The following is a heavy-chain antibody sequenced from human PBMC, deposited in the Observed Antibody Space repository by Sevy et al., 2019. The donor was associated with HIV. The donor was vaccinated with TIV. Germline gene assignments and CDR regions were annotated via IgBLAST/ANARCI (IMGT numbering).Heavy chain of an antibody. CDR1: GFTFSSYA. CDR3: ARDDGNYYFHY. J-gene: IGHJ4*02. Sequence: GGSLRLSCAASGFTFSSYAMSWVRQAPGKGLEWVSAIRGSGGSTYYADSVKGRFTISRDNAKNSLYLQMNSLRAEDTAVYFCARDDGNYYFHYWGQGTLVTVSS. D-gene: IGHD1-7*01. CDR2: IRGSGGST. V-gene: IGHV3-23*01.